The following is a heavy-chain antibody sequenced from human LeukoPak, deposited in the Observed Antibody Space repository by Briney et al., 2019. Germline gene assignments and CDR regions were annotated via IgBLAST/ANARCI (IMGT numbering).Heavy chain of an antibody. V-gene: IGHV3-33*03. CDR1: GFTFRSYG. D-gene: IGHD5-18*01. Sequence: GGSLRLSCAASGFTFRSYGMHWVRQAPGKGLEWVAVIWYDGSKKYYADSVKGRFTISRDNAKNSLYLQMNSLRAEDTGVYYCAKDSYSKGDYWGQGVLVTVSS. J-gene: IGHJ4*02. CDR2: IWYDGSKK. CDR3: AKDSYSKGDY.